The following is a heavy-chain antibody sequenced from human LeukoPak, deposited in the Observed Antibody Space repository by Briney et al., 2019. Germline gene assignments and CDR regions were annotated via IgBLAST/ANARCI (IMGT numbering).Heavy chain of an antibody. CDR1: GYTFTSYA. Sequence: ASVKVSCKASGYTFTSYAMHWVRQAPGQRLEWMGWSNAGNGDTKYSQEFQGRVTITRNTSISTAYMELSSLRSEDTAVYYCARGPILSAYGILTNYYRFDYWGQGTLVTVSS. V-gene: IGHV1-3*02. D-gene: IGHD3-9*01. CDR3: ARGPILSAYGILTNYYRFDY. J-gene: IGHJ4*02. CDR2: SNAGNGDT.